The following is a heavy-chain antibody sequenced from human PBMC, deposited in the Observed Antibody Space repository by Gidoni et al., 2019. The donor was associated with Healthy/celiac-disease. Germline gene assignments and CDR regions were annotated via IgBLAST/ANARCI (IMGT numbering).Heavy chain of an antibody. Sequence: EVQLVEAGGGLVQPGRYLRLSCTTSGLSFSDHSVGWFRQAPGKGLEWVGFVRNKTYGETTEYAASVKGRFTVSRDDSKNIAYLQMISLKTEDTAVYYCSKRGSTSDYFDYWGQGTLVTVSS. V-gene: IGHV3-49*03. J-gene: IGHJ4*02. CDR2: VRNKTYGETT. CDR3: SKRGSTSDYFDY. CDR1: GLSFSDHS. D-gene: IGHD3-10*01.